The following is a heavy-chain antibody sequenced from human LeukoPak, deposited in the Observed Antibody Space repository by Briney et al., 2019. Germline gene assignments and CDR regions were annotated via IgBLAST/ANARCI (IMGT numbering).Heavy chain of an antibody. CDR3: ARQDTVVVPADQNAFYYYGMDV. D-gene: IGHD2-2*01. Sequence: GESLKISCKGSGYSFTSYWIGWVRQMPGKGLEWMGIIYPGDSDTRYSPSFQGQVTISADKSISTAYLQLSSLKASDTAMYYCARQDTVVVPADQNAFYYYGMDVWGQGTTVTVSS. J-gene: IGHJ6*02. V-gene: IGHV5-51*01. CDR1: GYSFTSYW. CDR2: IYPGDSDT.